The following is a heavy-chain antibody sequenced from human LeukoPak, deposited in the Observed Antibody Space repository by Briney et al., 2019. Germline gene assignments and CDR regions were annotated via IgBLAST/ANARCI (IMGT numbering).Heavy chain of an antibody. D-gene: IGHD6-19*01. V-gene: IGHV4-34*01. CDR1: GGSFSGYY. CDR3: ARGRGSGWSYYYYGMDV. CDR2: INHSGST. J-gene: IGHJ6*02. Sequence: SETLSLTCAVYGGSFSGYYWSWIRQPPGKGLEWIGEINHSGSTNYNPSLKSRVTISVDTSKNQLSLKLSSVTAADTAVYYCARGRGSGWSYYYYGMDVWGQGTTVTVSS.